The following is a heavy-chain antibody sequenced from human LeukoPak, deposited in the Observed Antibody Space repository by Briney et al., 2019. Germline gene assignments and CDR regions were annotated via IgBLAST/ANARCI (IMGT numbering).Heavy chain of an antibody. CDR2: IRQDGSDK. V-gene: IGHV3-7*01. D-gene: IGHD2-15*01. CDR3: ARHSRGSSIDD. Sequence: GGSLRLSCAASGFPFNSYWMSWVRQAPEKGLEWLANIRQDGSDKQYVDSAKGRFIISRDNAKNSLYLQMNSLSAEDTAVYYCARHSRGSSIDDWGQGTLVTVSS. J-gene: IGHJ4*02. CDR1: GFPFNSYW.